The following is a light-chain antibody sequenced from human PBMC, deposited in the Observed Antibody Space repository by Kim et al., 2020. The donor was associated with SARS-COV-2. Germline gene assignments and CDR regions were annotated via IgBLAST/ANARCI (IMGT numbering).Light chain of an antibody. CDR1: KLGDKY. CDR2: QDS. CDR3: KAWDSSTRVV. V-gene: IGLV3-1*01. J-gene: IGLJ2*01. Sequence: SYELTQPPSVSVSPGQTASITCSGDKLGDKYACWYQQKPGQSPVLVIYQDSKRPSGIPERFSGSNSGNTATLTISGTQAMDEADYYCKAWDSSTRVVFGGGTQLTVL.